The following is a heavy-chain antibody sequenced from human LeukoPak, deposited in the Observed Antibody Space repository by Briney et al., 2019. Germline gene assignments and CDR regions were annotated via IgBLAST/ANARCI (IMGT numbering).Heavy chain of an antibody. D-gene: IGHD5-18*01. CDR1: GDSISSYY. V-gene: IGHV4-59*01. CDR2: IYYTGST. J-gene: IGHJ3*02. CDR3: ARTRRGYTYGFRSRELLKAFDI. Sequence: SETLSLTCTVSGDSISSYYWSWIRQPPGKGLEWIGYIYYTGSTKYNPSLKSRVTISLDTSKKQFSLKLTSVTAADTAVYSCARTRRGYTYGFRSRELLKAFDIWGQGTVVTVSS.